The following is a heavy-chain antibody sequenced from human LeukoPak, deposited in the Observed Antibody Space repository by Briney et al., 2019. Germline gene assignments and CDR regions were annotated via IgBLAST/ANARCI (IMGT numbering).Heavy chain of an antibody. CDR1: GGSMSSNNW. D-gene: IGHD3-22*01. CDR2: IYYSGSS. CDR3: ARGHDSSGDAFDI. J-gene: IGHJ3*02. V-gene: IGHV4-30-4*01. Sequence: SETLSLTCAVSGGSMSSNNWWSWVRQPPGEGLEWIGYIYYSGSSYYNPSLKSRVTISVDTSKNQFSLKLSSVTAADTAVYYCARGHDSSGDAFDIWGQGTMVTVSS.